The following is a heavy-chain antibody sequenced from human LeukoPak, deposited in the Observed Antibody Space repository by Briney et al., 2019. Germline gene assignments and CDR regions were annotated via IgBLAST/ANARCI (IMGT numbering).Heavy chain of an antibody. CDR1: GYTFTGYY. Sequence: ASVKVSCKASGYTFTGYYMHWVRQAPGQGLECMGWINPNSGGTNYAQKFQGRVTMTRDTSISTAYMELSRLRSDDTAVYYCARGLEGFYYYYGMDVWGQGTTVTVSS. D-gene: IGHD3-3*01. J-gene: IGHJ6*02. CDR3: ARGLEGFYYYYGMDV. V-gene: IGHV1-2*02. CDR2: INPNSGGT.